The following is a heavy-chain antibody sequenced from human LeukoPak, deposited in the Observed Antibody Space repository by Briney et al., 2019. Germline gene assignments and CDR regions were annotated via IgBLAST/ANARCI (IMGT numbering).Heavy chain of an antibody. Sequence: SQTLSLTCALSRDSLSSNSAAWHWIRQSPSRGLEWLGRTYYRSKWYNDYAVSVKSRITINPDTSKNQFSLQLNSVTPEDTAVYYCARVLTGTTYFDYWGQGTLVTVSS. CDR3: ARVLTGTTYFDY. J-gene: IGHJ4*02. CDR2: TYYRSKWYN. V-gene: IGHV6-1*01. D-gene: IGHD1-7*01. CDR1: RDSLSSNSAA.